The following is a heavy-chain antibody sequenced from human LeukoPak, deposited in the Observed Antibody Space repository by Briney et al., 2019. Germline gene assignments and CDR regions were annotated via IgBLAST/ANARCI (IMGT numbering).Heavy chain of an antibody. D-gene: IGHD3-22*01. V-gene: IGHV3-74*01. CDR1: GFTFSSYW. CDR3: ARGGSYYYDSSGYREDY. J-gene: IGHJ4*02. Sequence: GGSLRLSCAASGFTFSSYWMHWVRQAPGKGLVWVSRINSDGSSTSYADSVKGRFTISRDNAKNTLYLQMNSLRAEDTAVYYCARGGSYYYDSSGYREDYWGQGTLVTVSS. CDR2: INSDGSST.